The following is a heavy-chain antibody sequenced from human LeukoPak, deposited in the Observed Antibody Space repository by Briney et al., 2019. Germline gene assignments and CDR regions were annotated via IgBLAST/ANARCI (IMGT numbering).Heavy chain of an antibody. Sequence: ASVKVSCEASGYTFTSYGISWVRQAPGQGLEWMGWMNPNSGNTGYAQKFQGRVTMTRNTSISTAYMELSSLRSEDTAVYYCARGLDGYDSSVSYGMDVWGQGTTVTVSS. CDR3: ARGLDGYDSSVSYGMDV. J-gene: IGHJ6*02. CDR1: GYTFTSYG. D-gene: IGHD3-22*01. V-gene: IGHV1-8*02. CDR2: MNPNSGNT.